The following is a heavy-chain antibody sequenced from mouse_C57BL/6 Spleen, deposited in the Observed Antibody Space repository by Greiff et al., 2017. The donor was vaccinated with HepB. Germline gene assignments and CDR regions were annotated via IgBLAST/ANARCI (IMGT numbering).Heavy chain of an antibody. CDR1: GYTFTSYW. CDR2: IDPSDSYT. D-gene: IGHD1-1*01. Sequence: QVQLQQPGAELVRPGTSVKLSCKASGYTFTSYWMHWVKQRPGQGLEWIGVIDPSDSYTNYNQKFKGKATLTVDTSSSTAYMQLSSLTSEDSAVYYCARSGYCGSRGGYYFDYWGQGTTLTVSS. CDR3: ARSGYCGSRGGYYFDY. J-gene: IGHJ2*01. V-gene: IGHV1-59*01.